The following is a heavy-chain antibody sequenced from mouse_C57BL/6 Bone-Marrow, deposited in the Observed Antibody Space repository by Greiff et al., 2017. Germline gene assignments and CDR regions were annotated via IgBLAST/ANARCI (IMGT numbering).Heavy chain of an antibody. CDR3: TPTGDWFAD. J-gene: IGHJ3*01. Sequence: VQLQQSGAELVRPGASVQLSCTASGFNIKDDYMHWVKQRPEQGLEWIGWIDPENGDTEYASKFQGKATITADTSSNTAYLQLSSLTSEDTAVYYCTPTGDWFADWGQGTLVTVSA. V-gene: IGHV14-4*01. CDR2: IDPENGDT. CDR1: GFNIKDDY.